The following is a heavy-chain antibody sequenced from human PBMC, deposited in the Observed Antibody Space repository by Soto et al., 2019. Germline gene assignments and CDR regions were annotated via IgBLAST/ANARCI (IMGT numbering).Heavy chain of an antibody. V-gene: IGHV4-34*01. CDR1: GGSFSGYY. D-gene: IGHD1-26*01. CDR2: VNHSGST. CDR3: AGRRVGRSPWPFDY. J-gene: IGHJ4*02. Sequence: QVQLQQWGAGLLKPSETLSLTCAVYGGSFSGYYWSWIRQPPGKGLEWIGEVNHSGSTNYNPSLKSSITITVDTSKNQFALKLSSVTAANTAVYYCAGRRVGRSPWPFDYWGQGTLVTVSS.